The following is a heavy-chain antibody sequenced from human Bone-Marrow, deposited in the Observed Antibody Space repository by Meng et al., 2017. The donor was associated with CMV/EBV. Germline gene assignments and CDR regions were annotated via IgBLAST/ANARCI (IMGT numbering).Heavy chain of an antibody. D-gene: IGHD6-13*01. J-gene: IGHJ4*02. CDR2: VYPGDSDT. CDR1: GYSSTNYW. CDR3: ARRIVDIAAAGGPFDY. V-gene: IGHV5-51*01. Sequence: GESMKISCKAFGYSSTNYWIGWVRQMPGKGLEWMGIVYPGDSDTSYSPSFQGQVTISADKSISTAYLQWSSLKASDTAMYYCARRIVDIAAAGGPFDYWGQGTLVTVSS.